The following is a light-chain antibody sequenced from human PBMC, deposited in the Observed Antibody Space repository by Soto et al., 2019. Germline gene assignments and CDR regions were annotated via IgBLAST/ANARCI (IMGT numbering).Light chain of an antibody. CDR1: QGISSW. J-gene: IGKJ1*01. CDR3: QQYNNWPPWT. V-gene: IGKV1-12*01. Sequence: DIQMTQSPSSVSASVGDRVTITCRASQGISSWLAWYQQKPGKAPKLLIYAASSLQSGVPSRFSGSGSETEFSLTIRALQSEDFAVYYCQQYNNWPPWTFGQGTKVDIK. CDR2: AAS.